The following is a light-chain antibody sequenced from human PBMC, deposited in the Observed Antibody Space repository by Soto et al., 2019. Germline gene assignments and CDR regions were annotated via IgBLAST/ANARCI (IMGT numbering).Light chain of an antibody. CDR1: QSVSSSY. CDR2: WAS. V-gene: IGKV3-20*01. CDR3: QQYYSTPRT. Sequence: EIVLTQSPGTLSLSPGERATLSCRASQSVSSSYLAWYQQKPGQPPKLRIYWASTRESGVPDRFSGSGSGTDFTLTISSLQAEDVAVYYCQQYYSTPRTFGQGTKVEIK. J-gene: IGKJ1*01.